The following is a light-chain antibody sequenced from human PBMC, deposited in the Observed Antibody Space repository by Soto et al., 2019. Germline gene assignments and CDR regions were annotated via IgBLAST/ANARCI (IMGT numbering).Light chain of an antibody. CDR2: EAS. J-gene: IGKJ3*01. Sequence: QMTQSPSSLSASVGDRITITCQASQDISKYLIWYQQTPVKAPKFLIYEASNLERGVPSSFSVSGSGTDFTFTINSLQPEDIATYYCQQYHSLPFTFGPGTKLDIK. CDR3: QQYHSLPFT. CDR1: QDISKY. V-gene: IGKV1-33*01.